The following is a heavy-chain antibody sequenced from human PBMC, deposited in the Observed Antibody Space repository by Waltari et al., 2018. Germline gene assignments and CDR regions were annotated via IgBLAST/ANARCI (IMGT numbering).Heavy chain of an antibody. CDR2: IKGDGREK. CDR1: GFTFDTYW. CDR3: ARDAWGKGPDLDC. Sequence: EVQLVESGGGLVQPGGSLRLFCEASGFTFDTYWMYWVRQAPGKGLECVASIKGDGREKNYVDSVKGRFTASTDNAKTSLFLQMNSLRVEDTAVYYCARDAWGKGPDLDCWGQGTLVTVSS. V-gene: IGHV3-7*01. J-gene: IGHJ4*02. D-gene: IGHD3-16*01.